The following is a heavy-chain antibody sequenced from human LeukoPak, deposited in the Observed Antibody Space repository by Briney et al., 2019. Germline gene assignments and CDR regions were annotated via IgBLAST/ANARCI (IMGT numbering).Heavy chain of an antibody. CDR1: GVTLRSSR. CDR3: ARDPGYESWSPFWGGMDV. CDR2: ITRNGSST. V-gene: IGHV3-74*01. Sequence: GGPVRLSCAACGVTLRSSRMLWARQAPGKGRVWVSRITRNGSSTTNANSVKGRFTTSRDNAKNTLYLQMDSLRDDDTAVEYCARDPGYESWSPFWGGMDVWGNGTTVIASS. D-gene: IGHD3-16*01. J-gene: IGHJ6*04.